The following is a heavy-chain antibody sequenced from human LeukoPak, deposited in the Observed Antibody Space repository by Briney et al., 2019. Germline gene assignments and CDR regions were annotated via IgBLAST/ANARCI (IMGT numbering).Heavy chain of an antibody. CDR2: IGSDGSSS. CDR1: GFTFSTHA. V-gene: IGHV3-64*01. J-gene: IGHJ6*03. CDR3: ARVRLGYCSGGSCSRGGTPMDV. D-gene: IGHD2-15*01. Sequence: GGSLRLSCAASGFTFSTHAMHWVRQAPGKGLEFVSAIGSDGSSSFHASSVKGRFTISRDNSRNTLYLQMGSLRAEDMAVYYCARVRLGYCSGGSCSRGGTPMDVWGKGTTVTISS.